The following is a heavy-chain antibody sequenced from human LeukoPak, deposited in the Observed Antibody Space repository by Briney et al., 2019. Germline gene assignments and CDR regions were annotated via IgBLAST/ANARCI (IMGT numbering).Heavy chain of an antibody. D-gene: IGHD5/OR15-5a*01. V-gene: IGHV3-23*01. CDR3: AKRGLRLAPDFDY. Sequence: GSLRLSCAASGLTLNNYAMSLVRQAPGKGLEWVSAISGSGGHTYYADSVKGRFTISRDNSKNTLYLQMNSLRAEDTAVYYCAKRGLRLAPDFDYWGQGTLVTVSS. CDR2: ISGSGGHT. J-gene: IGHJ4*02. CDR1: GLTLNNYA.